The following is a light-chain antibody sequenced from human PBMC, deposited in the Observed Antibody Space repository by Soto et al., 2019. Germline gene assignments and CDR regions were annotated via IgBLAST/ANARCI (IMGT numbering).Light chain of an antibody. Sequence: QSALTQPASVSGSPGQSITISCTGTSSDVGAYIFVSWYQQYPGTAPKLMIYDITNRPSGVSNRFSGSKAGNTASLTISGLQAEDEADYYCVSFTTSKSYVFGTGTKVTVL. J-gene: IGLJ1*01. CDR3: VSFTTSKSYV. CDR1: SSDVGAYIF. V-gene: IGLV2-14*01. CDR2: DIT.